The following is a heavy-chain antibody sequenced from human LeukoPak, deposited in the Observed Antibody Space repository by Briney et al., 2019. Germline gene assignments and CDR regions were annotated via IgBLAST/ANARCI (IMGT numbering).Heavy chain of an antibody. CDR3: AGHLCSGGSCYFDY. D-gene: IGHD2-15*01. Sequence: PSETLSLTCTVSGGSISSYYWSWIRRPPGKGLEWIGYIYYSGSTNYNPSLKSRVTISVDTSKNQFSLKLSSVTAADTAVYYCAGHLCSGGSCYFDYWGQGTLVTVSS. V-gene: IGHV4-59*01. CDR2: IYYSGST. CDR1: GGSISSYY. J-gene: IGHJ4*03.